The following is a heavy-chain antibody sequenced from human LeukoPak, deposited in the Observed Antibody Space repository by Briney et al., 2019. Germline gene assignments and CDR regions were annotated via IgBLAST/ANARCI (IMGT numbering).Heavy chain of an antibody. Sequence: ASVKVSCKASGYTFTDYYMHWVRQAPGQGLEWMGWINPKSGGTSYAQKFRGRVTMTRDTSINITYMELSSLRSDDTAVYYCARVKSSGNQNPFFDHWGQGTQVTVSS. D-gene: IGHD6-19*01. CDR3: ARVKSSGNQNPFFDH. V-gene: IGHV1-2*02. J-gene: IGHJ4*02. CDR1: GYTFTDYY. CDR2: INPKSGGT.